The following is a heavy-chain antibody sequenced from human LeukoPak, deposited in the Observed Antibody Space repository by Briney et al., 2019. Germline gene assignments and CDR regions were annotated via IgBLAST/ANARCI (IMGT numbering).Heavy chain of an antibody. D-gene: IGHD1-26*01. V-gene: IGHV3-30*04. CDR3: ASWGLLRNAFDI. J-gene: IGHJ3*02. CDR1: GFTFSSYA. Sequence: GGSLRLSCAASGFTFSSYAMHWVRQAPGKGLEWVAVISYDGSNKYYADSVKGRFTISRDNSKNTLCLQMNSLRAEDTAVYYCASWGLLRNAFDIWGQGTMVTVSS. CDR2: ISYDGSNK.